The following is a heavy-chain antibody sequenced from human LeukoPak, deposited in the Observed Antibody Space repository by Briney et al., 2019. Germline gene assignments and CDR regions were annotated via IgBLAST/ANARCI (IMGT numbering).Heavy chain of an antibody. J-gene: IGHJ4*02. D-gene: IGHD2-21*02. CDR1: GFTFSSYW. Sequence: PGGSLRLSCAASGFTFSSYWMSWVRQAPGKGLEWVANIKQDGSEKYYVDSVKGRFTISRDNAKNSLYLQMNSLRAEDTAVYYCARDSVVVTALYDYWGQGTLVTVSS. CDR3: ARDSVVVTALYDY. V-gene: IGHV3-7*01. CDR2: IKQDGSEK.